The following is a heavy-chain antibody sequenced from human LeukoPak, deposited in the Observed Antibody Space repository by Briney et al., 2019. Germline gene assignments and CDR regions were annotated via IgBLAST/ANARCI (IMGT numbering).Heavy chain of an antibody. Sequence: ASVKVSCKASGYTFTGYYMHWVRQAPGQGLEWMGWMNPNSGGTNYAQKCQGRVTMTRDTSISTAYMELSRLGSDDTAGYYRARGLSNWFDRWGQGSLVTVSS. CDR2: MNPNSGGT. V-gene: IGHV1-2*02. CDR3: ARGLSNWFDR. J-gene: IGHJ5*02. CDR1: GYTFTGYY.